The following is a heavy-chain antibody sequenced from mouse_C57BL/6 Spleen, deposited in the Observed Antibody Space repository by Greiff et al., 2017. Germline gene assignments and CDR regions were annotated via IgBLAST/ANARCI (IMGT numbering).Heavy chain of an antibody. V-gene: IGHV1-55*01. CDR1: GYTFTSYW. CDR3: ARGANWDSYFDY. J-gene: IGHJ2*01. CDR2: IYPGSGST. Sequence: QVQLQQPGAELVKPGASVKMSCKASGYTFTSYWITWVKQRPGQGLEWIGDIYPGSGSTNYNEKFKSKATLTVDTSSSTAYMQLSSLTSEDSAVYYCARGANWDSYFDYWGQGTTLTVSS. D-gene: IGHD4-1*01.